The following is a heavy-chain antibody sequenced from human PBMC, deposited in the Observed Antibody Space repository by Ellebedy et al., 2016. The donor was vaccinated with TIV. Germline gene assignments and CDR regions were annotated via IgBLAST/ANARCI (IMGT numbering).Heavy chain of an antibody. D-gene: IGHD6-19*01. CDR3: ARLQSGWYVDY. V-gene: IGHV4-39*01. J-gene: IGHJ4*02. Sequence: MPSETLSLTCTVSGGSISSDSYYWGWIRQPPGKGLEWIGSIYYSGSTYYKPSLRSRVTIFVDTSKNQFSLKLSSVTAADTAVYYCARLQSGWYVDYWGQGTLVTVSS. CDR1: GGSISSDSYY. CDR2: IYYSGST.